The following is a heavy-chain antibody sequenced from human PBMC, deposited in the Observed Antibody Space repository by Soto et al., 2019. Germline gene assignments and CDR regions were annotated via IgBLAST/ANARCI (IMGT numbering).Heavy chain of an antibody. CDR2: IYYTGST. J-gene: IGHJ4*02. Sequence: SETLSLTCSVSGASIRSGGYYWSWLRQSPGKGLEWIGHIYYTGSTFYSPSLKSRLTISLDTSKNQFSLDLRSVTAADTAMYYCARIEMTSIKWGRGTLVTVSS. V-gene: IGHV4-31*03. CDR1: GASIRSGGYY. CDR3: ARIEMTSIK.